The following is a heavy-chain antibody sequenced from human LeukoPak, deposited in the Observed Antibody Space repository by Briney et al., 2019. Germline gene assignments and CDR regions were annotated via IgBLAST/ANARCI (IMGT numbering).Heavy chain of an antibody. J-gene: IGHJ4*02. CDR2: ISSSSSYI. CDR3: ARGTYYDILIGYYNVPY. V-gene: IGHV3-21*01. CDR1: GFTFSSYS. Sequence: PGGSLRLSCAASGFTFSSYSMNWVRQAPGKGLEWVSSISSSSSYIYYADSVKGRFTISRDNAKNSLYLQMNSLRAEDTAVYYCARGTYYDILIGYYNVPYWGQGTLVTVSS. D-gene: IGHD3-9*01.